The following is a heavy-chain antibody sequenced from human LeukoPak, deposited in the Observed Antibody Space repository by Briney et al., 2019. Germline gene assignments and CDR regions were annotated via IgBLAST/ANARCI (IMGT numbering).Heavy chain of an antibody. CDR1: GITLSSYA. CDR2: ISYDGSNK. J-gene: IGHJ4*02. CDR3: ARALNSGSYYDY. D-gene: IGHD1-26*01. V-gene: IGHV3-30-3*01. Sequence: GGSLRLSCAASGITLSSYAMHWVRQAPGKGLEWVAVISYDGSNKYYADSVKGRFTISRDNSKNTLYLQMNSLRAEDTAVYYCARALNSGSYYDYWGQGTLVTVSS.